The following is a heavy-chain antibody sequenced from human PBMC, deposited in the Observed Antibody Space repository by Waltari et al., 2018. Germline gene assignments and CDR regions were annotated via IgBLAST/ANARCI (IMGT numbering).Heavy chain of an antibody. CDR3: ARELKLEEKDY. V-gene: IGHV1-2*06. Sequence: QLQLVPSGAEVKKPGAAVRVSCKASGYTFTGHYLHWMRQAPGQGLDWMGRINPNSGGTDYAQKFQGRVTMTSDTSISTAYMELSRLRSDDTAVYYCARELKLEEKDYWGQGTLVTVSS. CDR2: INPNSGGT. D-gene: IGHD3-3*01. CDR1: GYTFTGHY. J-gene: IGHJ4*02.